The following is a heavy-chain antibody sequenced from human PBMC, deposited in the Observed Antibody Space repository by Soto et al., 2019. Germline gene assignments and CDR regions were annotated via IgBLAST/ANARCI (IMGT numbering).Heavy chain of an antibody. CDR3: ARGDIVVVPAGGYWFDP. V-gene: IGHV4-38-2*01. J-gene: IGHJ5*02. Sequence: SETLSLTCAVSGYSISSGYYWGWIRQPPGKGLEWIGSIYHSGSTYYNPSLKSRVTISVDTSKNQFSLKLSSVTAADTAVYYCARGDIVVVPAGGYWFDPWGQGTLVTVSS. CDR1: GYSISSGYY. CDR2: IYHSGST. D-gene: IGHD2-2*01.